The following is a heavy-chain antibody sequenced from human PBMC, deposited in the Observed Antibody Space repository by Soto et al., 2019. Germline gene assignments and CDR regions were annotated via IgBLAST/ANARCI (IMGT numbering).Heavy chain of an antibody. CDR1: GGSSSSYY. CDR3: ARQSSGYPYCFDY. D-gene: IGHD3-22*01. J-gene: IGHJ4*02. CDR2: IYYSGST. V-gene: IGHV4-59*08. Sequence: PSETLSLTCNVSGGSSSSYYWSWIRQPPGKGLEWIGHIYYSGSTTYNPSLNSRVTLSVDTSKNQFSLKLSSVTAADTAVYYCARQSSGYPYCFDYWGQGTLVTVSS.